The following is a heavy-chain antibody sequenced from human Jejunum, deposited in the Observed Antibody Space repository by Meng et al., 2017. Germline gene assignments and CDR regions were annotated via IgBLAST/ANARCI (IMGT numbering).Heavy chain of an antibody. D-gene: IGHD2-15*01. V-gene: IGHV3-7*01. J-gene: IGHJ4*02. CDR2: IKADGTEE. Sequence: GESLKISCATSGFTFSNYWMNWVRQAPGKGLEWVANIKADGTEEYYVDSVKGRFTISRDNAKNSLYLQMNSLRTEDTAVYYCTRYRDSIDYWGQGTRVTVSS. CDR3: TRYRDSIDY. CDR1: GFTFSNYW.